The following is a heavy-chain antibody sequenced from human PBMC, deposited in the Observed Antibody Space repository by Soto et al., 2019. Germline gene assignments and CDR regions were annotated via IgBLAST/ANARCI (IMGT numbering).Heavy chain of an antibody. D-gene: IGHD1-26*01. CDR1: GGTFSNSP. CDR2: IIPSPART. CDR3: ARDQVGAHRFDY. J-gene: IGHJ4*02. V-gene: IGHV1-69*04. Sequence: RASVKVSCKASGGTFSNSPISWVRQIAGQGPEWMGRIIPSPARTIYSRKFRGRVTLTADKSTQTVYMTLSSLTTEDSGVYYCARDQVGAHRFDYWGQGTRVTVSS.